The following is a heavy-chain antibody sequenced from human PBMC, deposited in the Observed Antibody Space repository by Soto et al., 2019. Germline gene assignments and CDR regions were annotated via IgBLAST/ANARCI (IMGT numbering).Heavy chain of an antibody. V-gene: IGHV3-72*01. D-gene: IGHD2-2*01. Sequence: EVQLVESGGGLVQPGGSLSLACAASGFTFSDHYMDWVRQAPGKGLEWVGRTRYKANSYTTEYAASVKGRFTISRDDSKDSLYLQMNRLQTEYTSVYLCASYKECITSSCYANDALAIWCQGTMVTVS. CDR2: TRYKANSYTT. J-gene: IGHJ3*02. CDR3: ASYKECITSSCYANDALAI. CDR1: GFTFSDHY.